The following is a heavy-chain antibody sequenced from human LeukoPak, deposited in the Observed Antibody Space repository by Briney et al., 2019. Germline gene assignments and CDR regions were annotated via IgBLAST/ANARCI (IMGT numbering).Heavy chain of an antibody. CDR1: GGSISSGGYS. D-gene: IGHD3-10*01. Sequence: KTSEPLSLTCAVSGGSISSGGYSGSWIRQPPGKGLEWNGYIYHSGSTYYNTSLKSRVTISVDRSKNQFSLKLSSATAADTAVYYCASQAYGSGSPYFDYWGQGTLVTVSS. CDR3: ASQAYGSGSPYFDY. CDR2: IYHSGST. V-gene: IGHV4-30-2*01. J-gene: IGHJ4*02.